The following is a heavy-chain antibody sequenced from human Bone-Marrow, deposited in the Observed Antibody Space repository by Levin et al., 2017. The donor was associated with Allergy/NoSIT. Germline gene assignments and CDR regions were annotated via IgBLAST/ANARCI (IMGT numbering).Heavy chain of an antibody. CDR2: IYPGDSDT. CDR1: GYTFTTDW. V-gene: IGHV5-51*01. Sequence: GESLKISCKASGYTFTTDWIGWVRQMPGKGLEWMGIIYPGDSDTRYSPSFQGHVTISADKSISTTYLHWTSLKASDTAMYFCARHKRSAASGPDQIVYYYHMDVWGKGTTVIVSS. CDR3: ARHKRSAASGPDQIVYYYHMDV. D-gene: IGHD6-13*01. J-gene: IGHJ6*03.